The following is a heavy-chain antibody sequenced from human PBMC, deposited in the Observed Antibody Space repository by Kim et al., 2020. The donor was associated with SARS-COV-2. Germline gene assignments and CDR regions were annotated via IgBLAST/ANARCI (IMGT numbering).Heavy chain of an antibody. CDR3: ARQITVAGAGTTPFGY. CDR1: GGSISSSSYY. Sequence: SETLSLTCTVSGGSISSSSYYWGWIRQPPGKGLEWIGSIYYSGSTYYNPSLKSRVTISVDTSKNQFSLKLSSVTAADTAVYYCARQITVAGAGTTPFGYWGQGTLVTVS. J-gene: IGHJ4*02. V-gene: IGHV4-39*01. D-gene: IGHD6-19*01. CDR2: IYYSGST.